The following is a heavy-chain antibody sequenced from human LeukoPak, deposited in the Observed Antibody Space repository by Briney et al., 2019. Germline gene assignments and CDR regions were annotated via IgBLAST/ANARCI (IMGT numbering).Heavy chain of an antibody. Sequence: SETLSLTCTVSGDSISTNRYCWGWIRQSPGKGLEWIGSLCYSGSTYYNPSLKSRVTISVDTSKNQFSLKLSSVTAADTAVYYCARLELWVDYWGQGTLVTVSS. D-gene: IGHD5-18*01. CDR3: ARLELWVDY. J-gene: IGHJ4*02. CDR1: GDSISTNRYC. V-gene: IGHV4-39*01. CDR2: LCYSGST.